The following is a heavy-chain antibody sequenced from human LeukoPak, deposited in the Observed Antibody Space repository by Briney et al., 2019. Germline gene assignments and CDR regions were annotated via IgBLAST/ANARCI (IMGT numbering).Heavy chain of an antibody. Sequence: ESLKISCKGSGYSFNTYWIGWVRQMPGKGLECMGIIYPGDSEVRYSPSFQGQVTILADKSISTAYLQWSSLKASDSAMYYCARQVGHWLTHWGQGNLVTVSS. D-gene: IGHD6-19*01. CDR3: ARQVGHWLTH. J-gene: IGHJ4*02. CDR1: GYSFNTYW. V-gene: IGHV5-51*01. CDR2: IYPGDSEV.